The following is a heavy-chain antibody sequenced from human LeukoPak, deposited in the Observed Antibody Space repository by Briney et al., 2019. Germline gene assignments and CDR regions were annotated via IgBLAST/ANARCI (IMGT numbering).Heavy chain of an antibody. CDR3: AAIAAAGTVGYMDV. Sequence: GGSLRLSCAASGFTFSGYCMNWVRQAPGKGLEWVSSISTSSSYIYYADSVKGRFTISRDNSKNTLYLQMNSLRAEDTAVYYCAAIAAAGTVGYMDVWGKGTTVTISS. CDR2: ISTSSSYI. D-gene: IGHD6-13*01. J-gene: IGHJ6*03. V-gene: IGHV3-21*04. CDR1: GFTFSGYC.